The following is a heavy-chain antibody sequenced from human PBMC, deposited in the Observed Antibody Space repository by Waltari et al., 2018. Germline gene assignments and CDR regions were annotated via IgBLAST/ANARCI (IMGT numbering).Heavy chain of an antibody. V-gene: IGHV4-4*02. CDR1: VDSMTGNDL. Sequence: QVQLQQSGPGLVKPSESLSLPCVLPVDSMTGNDLWNWVRPSPGKGLEWIGQIHGSGRTNFNPSLESRLTMSIDTSKKQFSMKMSSATAADTAVYYCARDRGRGLYLDSWGQGILVTVTS. J-gene: IGHJ4*02. CDR2: IHGSGRT. D-gene: IGHD3-10*01. CDR3: ARDRGRGLYLDS.